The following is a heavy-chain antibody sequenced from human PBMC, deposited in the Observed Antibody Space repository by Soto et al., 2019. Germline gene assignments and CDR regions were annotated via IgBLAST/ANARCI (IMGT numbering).Heavy chain of an antibody. D-gene: IGHD3-10*01. V-gene: IGHV1-69*13. CDR3: ATYYYGSGYFNY. CDR2: IIPIFGTA. Sequence: SVKVSCKASGGTFSSYAISWVRQAPGQGLEWMGGIIPIFGTANYAQKFQGRVTITADESTSTAYMELSSLRSEDTAVYYCATYYYGSGYFNYWGQGTLVTVSS. CDR1: GGTFSSYA. J-gene: IGHJ4*02.